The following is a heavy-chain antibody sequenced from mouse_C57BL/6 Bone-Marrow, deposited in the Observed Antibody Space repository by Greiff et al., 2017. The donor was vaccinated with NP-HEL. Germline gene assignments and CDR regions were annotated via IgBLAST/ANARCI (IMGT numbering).Heavy chain of an antibody. V-gene: IGHV6-3*01. D-gene: IGHD2-5*01. J-gene: IGHJ4*01. CDR1: GFTFSNYW. CDR2: IRLKSDNYAT. Sequence: LQQSGGGLVQPGGSMKLSCVASGFTFSNYWMNWVRQSPEKGLEWVAQIRLKSDNYATHYAEYVKGRFTVYRDDSKGSFYLHMNNLRADDTGIYYCTAYYSNNYGKGYGGQGNAVTVTA. CDR3: TAYYSNNYGKGY.